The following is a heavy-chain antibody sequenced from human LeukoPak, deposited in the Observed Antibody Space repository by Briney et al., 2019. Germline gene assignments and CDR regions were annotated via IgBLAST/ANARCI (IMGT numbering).Heavy chain of an antibody. CDR1: GYTFTGYY. D-gene: IGHD3-22*01. V-gene: IGHV1-2*02. CDR2: INPNSGGT. J-gene: IGHJ3*02. Sequence: GASVKVSCKASGYTFTGYYMHWVRQAPGQGLEWMGWINPNSGGTNYAQKFQGRVTMTRDTSISTAYMELSRLRSDDTAVYYCARDHDGLVVYYAFDIWGQGTMVTVSS. CDR3: ARDHDGLVVYYAFDI.